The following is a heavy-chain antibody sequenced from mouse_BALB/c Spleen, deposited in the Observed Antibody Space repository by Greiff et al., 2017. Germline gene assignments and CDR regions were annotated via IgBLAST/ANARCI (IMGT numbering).Heavy chain of an antibody. J-gene: IGHJ2*01. V-gene: IGHV14-3*02. CDR2: IDPANGNT. D-gene: IGHD4-1*01. CDR3: ALTGTSDYFDY. Sequence: VQLKQSGAELVKPGASVKLSCTASGFNIKDTYMHWVKQRPEQGLEWIGRIDPANGNTKYDPKFQGKATITADTSSNTAYLQLSSLTSEDTAVYYCALTGTSDYFDYWGQGTTLTVSS. CDR1: GFNIKDTY.